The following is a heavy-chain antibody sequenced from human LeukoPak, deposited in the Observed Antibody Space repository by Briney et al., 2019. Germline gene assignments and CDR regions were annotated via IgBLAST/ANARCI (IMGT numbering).Heavy chain of an antibody. D-gene: IGHD3-22*01. J-gene: IGHJ6*02. Sequence: PGRSLRLSCAASGFTFSSYGMHWVRQAPGKGLEWVAVISYDGSNKYYADFVKGRFTISRDNSKNTLYLQMNSLRAEDTAVYYCAKDGPYYYDSSGYYLSGYGMDVWGQGTTVTVSS. CDR2: ISYDGSNK. CDR3: AKDGPYYYDSSGYYLSGYGMDV. CDR1: GFTFSSYG. V-gene: IGHV3-30*18.